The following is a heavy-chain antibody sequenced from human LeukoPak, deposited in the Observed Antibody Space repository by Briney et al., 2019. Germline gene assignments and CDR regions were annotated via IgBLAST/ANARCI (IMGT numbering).Heavy chain of an antibody. J-gene: IGHJ5*02. V-gene: IGHV1-8*03. CDR1: GYTFTSYD. CDR3: ARAPREAYYDILTGYDWFDP. Sequence: GASVKVSCKASGYTFTSYDINWVRQATGQGLEWMGWMNPNSGNTGYAQKFQGRVTITRNTSISTAYMELSSLRSEDTAVYYCARAPREAYYDILTGYDWFDPWGQGTLVTVSS. CDR2: MNPNSGNT. D-gene: IGHD3-9*01.